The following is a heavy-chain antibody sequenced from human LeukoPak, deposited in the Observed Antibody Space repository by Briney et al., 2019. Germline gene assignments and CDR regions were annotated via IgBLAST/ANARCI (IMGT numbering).Heavy chain of an antibody. Sequence: PSETLSLTCTVSGDSISSDIYYWGWIRQPPGKGLEWIGAGYYTGTSYYNPSLKSRVTISVDTSKNQFALKLSSVTAADTAVYYCAKQKITGIQRGFFDHWGQGTLVTVSS. J-gene: IGHJ4*02. CDR1: GDSISSDIYY. CDR3: AKQKITGIQRGFFDH. V-gene: IGHV4-39*01. CDR2: GYYTGTS. D-gene: IGHD1-20*01.